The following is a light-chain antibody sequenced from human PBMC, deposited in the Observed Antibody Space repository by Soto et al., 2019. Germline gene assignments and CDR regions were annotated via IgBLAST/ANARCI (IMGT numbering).Light chain of an antibody. J-gene: IGLJ2*01. V-gene: IGLV2-23*02. Sequence: QSALTQPASVSGSPGQSITICCTGTSSNVGSYDLVSWYQQHPGKAPKVMIYEVSKRPSGVSNRFSGSKSGNTASLTISGLQAEDEGDYYCCSYAGSRSVVFGGGTKLTVL. CDR3: CSYAGSRSVV. CDR2: EVS. CDR1: SSNVGSYDL.